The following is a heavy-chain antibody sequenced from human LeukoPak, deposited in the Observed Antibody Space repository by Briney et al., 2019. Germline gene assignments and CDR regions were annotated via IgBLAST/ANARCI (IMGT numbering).Heavy chain of an antibody. J-gene: IGHJ4*02. V-gene: IGHV5-51*01. CDR3: ARRTFGGNSPFDS. D-gene: IGHD4-23*01. CDR1: GYTFTSYW. Sequence: GETLKISCKGSGYTFTSYWIACVRQMPGKGLEWMGIIFPRDSDIRYSPSFQGQVTISADKSVSTAYMQWSGLKASDTAMYYCARRTFGGNSPFDSWGQGTLVTVSS. CDR2: IFPRDSDI.